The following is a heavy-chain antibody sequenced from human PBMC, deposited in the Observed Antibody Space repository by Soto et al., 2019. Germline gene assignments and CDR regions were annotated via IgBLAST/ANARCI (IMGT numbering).Heavy chain of an antibody. CDR3: ARCDFPGGDTTFNYFDY. D-gene: IGHD2-21*02. CDR1: GGTFSSYA. V-gene: IGHV1-69*06. Sequence: QVQLVQSGAEVKKPGSSVKVSCKASGGTFSSYAISWVRQAPGQGLEWMGGIIPIFGTANYAQKFLGRVTITADKSTSTAYMDLTSLGSEDTDVYYCARCDFPGGDTTFNYFDYWGQGTLFTVSS. J-gene: IGHJ4*02. CDR2: IIPIFGTA.